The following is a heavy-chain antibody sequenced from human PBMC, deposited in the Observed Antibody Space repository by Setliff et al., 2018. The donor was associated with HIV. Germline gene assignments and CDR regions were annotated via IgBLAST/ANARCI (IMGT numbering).Heavy chain of an antibody. J-gene: IGHJ4*02. Sequence: GGSLRLSCAASGFLFHTYWMSWVRQAPGKGLEWVANIKEDGSEKYYVDSVKGRFTISRDKAANSLYLQMNSLTDEDTSVYYWARPGTRWSFDYSGQGILVTVS. CDR3: ARPGTRWSFDY. V-gene: IGHV3-7*05. D-gene: IGHD3-3*01. CDR1: GFLFHTYW. CDR2: IKEDGSEK.